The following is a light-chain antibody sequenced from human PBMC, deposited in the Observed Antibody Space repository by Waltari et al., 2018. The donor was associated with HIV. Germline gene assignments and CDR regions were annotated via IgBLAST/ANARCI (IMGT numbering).Light chain of an antibody. J-gene: IGLJ2*01. V-gene: IGLV1-47*01. Sequence: QSVLTQAPSTSETPGQRVTISCSGSTSNIGRSYVYWYHQLPGTAPKLLIYRNYQRPSGVPDRFSGSKSGTSASLAISVLRPEDEGDYFCAAWDHDLSAVLFGGGTKLTVL. CDR2: RNY. CDR1: TSNIGRSY. CDR3: AAWDHDLSAVL.